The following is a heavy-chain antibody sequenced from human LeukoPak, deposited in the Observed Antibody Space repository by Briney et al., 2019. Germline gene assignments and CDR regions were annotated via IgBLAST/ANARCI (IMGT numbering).Heavy chain of an antibody. CDR2: INQDGSEK. CDR1: GFTFSSYW. CDR3: ARPDDFWSGYWGNYYYYMDV. J-gene: IGHJ6*03. D-gene: IGHD3-3*01. Sequence: GGSLRLSCAASGFTFSSYWMSWVRQAPGKGLEWVANINQDGSEKYYVDSVKGRFTISRDNAKNSLYLQMNSLRAEDTAVYYCARPDDFWSGYWGNYYYYMDVWGKGTTVTVSS. V-gene: IGHV3-7*01.